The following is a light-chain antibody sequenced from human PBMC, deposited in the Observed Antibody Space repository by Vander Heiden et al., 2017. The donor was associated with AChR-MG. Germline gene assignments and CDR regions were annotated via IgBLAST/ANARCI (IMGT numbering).Light chain of an antibody. V-gene: IGLV6-57*02. CDR2: DDY. J-gene: IGLJ3*02. CDR3: QSYAHSNLV. Sequence: NFLLTKPYPVSESLGKTVPISCTASGGDIVSNFVQWFQQRPVSGPTAVIYDDYERPSGVPDRFSGSIDISSNSASLTISDLQTEDEADYYCQSYAHSNLVFGGGTKLTVL. CDR1: GGDIVSNF.